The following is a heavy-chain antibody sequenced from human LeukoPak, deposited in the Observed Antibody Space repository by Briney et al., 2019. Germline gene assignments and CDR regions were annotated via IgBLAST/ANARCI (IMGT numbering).Heavy chain of an antibody. Sequence: SETLSLTCTVSGGSISSGDYYWSWIRQPPGKGLEWIGYIYYSGSTYYNPSLKSRVTISVDTSKNQFSLKLSSVTAADTAVYYCARGYDDILTGYPPSPGMDVWGQGTTVTVSS. V-gene: IGHV4-30-4*01. CDR1: GGSISSGDYY. D-gene: IGHD3-9*01. CDR3: ARGYDDILTGYPPSPGMDV. J-gene: IGHJ6*02. CDR2: IYYSGST.